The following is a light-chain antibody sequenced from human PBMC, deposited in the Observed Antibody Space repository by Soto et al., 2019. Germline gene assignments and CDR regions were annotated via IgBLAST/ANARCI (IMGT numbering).Light chain of an antibody. CDR1: SSNIGNNA. CDR3: AAWDDSRNGLV. CDR2: YDD. Sequence: QSVLTQPPSVSGAPRQRVTISCSGSSSNIGNNAVNWYQQLPGKAPKLLIYYDDLLPSGVSDRCSGSKTGTSASLPISGRQSEDEADYYCAAWDDSRNGLVFGGGTKLTVL. J-gene: IGLJ3*02. V-gene: IGLV1-36*01.